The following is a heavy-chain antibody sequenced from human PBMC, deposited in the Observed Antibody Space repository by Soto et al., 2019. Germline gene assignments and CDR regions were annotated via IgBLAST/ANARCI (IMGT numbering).Heavy chain of an antibody. D-gene: IGHD4-4*01. J-gene: IGHJ6*02. CDR1: GGSFSGYY. V-gene: IGHV4-34*01. CDR3: AVWGAKYSNLTYYYYGMDV. CDR2: INHSGST. Sequence: SETLSLTCAVYGGSFSGYYWSWIRQPPGKGLEWIGEINHSGSTNYNPSLKSRVTISVDTSKNQFSLKLSSVTAADTAVYYCAVWGAKYSNLTYYYYGMDVWGQGTTVTVSS.